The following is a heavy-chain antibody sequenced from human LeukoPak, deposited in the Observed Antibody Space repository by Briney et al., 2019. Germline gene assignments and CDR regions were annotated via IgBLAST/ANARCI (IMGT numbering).Heavy chain of an antibody. CDR3: AKVGQWELRAPIDY. V-gene: IGHV3-23*01. J-gene: IGHJ4*02. D-gene: IGHD1-26*01. Sequence: GGSLRLSCAAPGFTFSSYAMSWVRQAPGKGLEWVSAISGSGGSTYYADSVKGRFTISRDNSKNTLYLQMNSLRAEDTAVYYCAKVGQWELRAPIDYWGQGTLVTVSS. CDR1: GFTFSSYA. CDR2: ISGSGGST.